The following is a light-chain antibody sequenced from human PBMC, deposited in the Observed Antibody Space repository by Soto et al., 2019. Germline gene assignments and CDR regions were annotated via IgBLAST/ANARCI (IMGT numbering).Light chain of an antibody. Sequence: EIVLTQSPGTLSLSPGERATLSCRASQSVSSSYLAWYQQKPGQAPRLLIYGASSRATVIPDRFSGSGSGTDFTLTISRLEPEYFAVYYCQHYGSSPGTFGQGTKVEIK. CDR3: QHYGSSPGT. J-gene: IGKJ1*01. CDR1: QSVSSSY. CDR2: GAS. V-gene: IGKV3-20*01.